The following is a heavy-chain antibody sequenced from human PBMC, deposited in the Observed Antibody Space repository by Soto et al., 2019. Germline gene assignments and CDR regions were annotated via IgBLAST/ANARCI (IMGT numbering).Heavy chain of an antibody. J-gene: IGHJ4*02. CDR1: GFTFSSYS. V-gene: IGHV3-48*01. Sequence: GGSLRLSCAASGFTFSSYSINWVRQAPGKGLEWVSYISSSSSTIYYADSVKGRFTVSRDTSKNTVYLQMNSLRAEDTAVYYCAKGKGVGATPHGANCWGQGTLVTVSS. CDR2: ISSSSSTI. CDR3: AKGKGVGATPHGANC. D-gene: IGHD1-26*01.